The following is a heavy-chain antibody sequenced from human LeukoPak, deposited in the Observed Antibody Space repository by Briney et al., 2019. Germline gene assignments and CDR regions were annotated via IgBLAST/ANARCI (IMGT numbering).Heavy chain of an antibody. J-gene: IGHJ5*02. CDR1: GFTFSSYV. CDR2: ISGGGGST. Sequence: GGSLRLSCAASGFTFSSYVMNWVRQAPGKGLEWVSVISGGGGSTYYADSVKGRFTISRDNSKNTLFLQMNSLRDEDTAVYYCAKGGYCSSTSCYVGWFDPWGQGTLVTVSS. V-gene: IGHV3-23*01. CDR3: AKGGYCSSTSCYVGWFDP. D-gene: IGHD2-2*01.